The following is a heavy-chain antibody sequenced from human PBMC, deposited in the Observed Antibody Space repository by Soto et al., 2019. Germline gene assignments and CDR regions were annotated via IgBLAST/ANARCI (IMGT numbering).Heavy chain of an antibody. V-gene: IGHV1-18*01. CDR2: ISAYNGNT. D-gene: IGHD3-3*01. Sequence: ASVKVSCKASGYTFTSYGISWVRQAPGQGLEWMGWISAYNGNTNYAQKLQGRVTMTTDTSTSTAYMELRSLRSDDTAVYYCARDNPSDHYDFWSGYLGNYYYYYGMDVWGQGTTVTVPS. CDR1: GYTFTSYG. J-gene: IGHJ6*02. CDR3: ARDNPSDHYDFWSGYLGNYYYYYGMDV.